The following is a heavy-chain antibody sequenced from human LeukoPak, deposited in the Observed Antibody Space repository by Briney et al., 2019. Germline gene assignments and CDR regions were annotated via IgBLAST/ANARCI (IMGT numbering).Heavy chain of an antibody. Sequence: GGSLRLSCAASGFTFSSYGMHWVRQAPGKGLEWVAFIRYDGSNKYYADSVKGRFTISRDNSKNTLYLQMNSLRAEDTAVYYCAKDLGVGSGSYYIFDYWGQGTLVTVSS. CDR1: GFTFSSYG. CDR3: AKDLGVGSGSYYIFDY. CDR2: IRYDGSNK. D-gene: IGHD3-10*01. J-gene: IGHJ4*02. V-gene: IGHV3-30*02.